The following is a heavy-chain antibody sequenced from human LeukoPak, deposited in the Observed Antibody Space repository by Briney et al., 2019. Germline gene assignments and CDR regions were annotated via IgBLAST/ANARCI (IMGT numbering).Heavy chain of an antibody. J-gene: IGHJ4*02. V-gene: IGHV4-39*07. D-gene: IGHD6-13*01. CDR2: IYYSGST. CDR1: GGSISSSGYY. CDR3: ASLIAAAGNFDY. Sequence: SETLSLTCTVSGGSISSSGYYWGWIRQPPGKGLEWIGSIYYSGSTYYNPSLKSRVTISVDTSKNQFSLKLSSVTAADTAVYYCASLIAAAGNFDYWGQGTLVTVSS.